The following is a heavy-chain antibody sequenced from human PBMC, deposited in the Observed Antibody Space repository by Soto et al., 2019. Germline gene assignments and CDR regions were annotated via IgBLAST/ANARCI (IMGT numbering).Heavy chain of an antibody. CDR3: ATSYGNAWYTY. Sequence: GGSLRLSCAASGFTFSSYAMHWVRQAPGKGLEWVAVISYDGSNKYYADSVKGRFTISRDNSKNQFTLQLTSVTVADTAVYYCATSYGNAWYTYWGQGTQVTVSS. D-gene: IGHD6-13*01. CDR1: GFTFSSYA. CDR2: ISYDGSNK. J-gene: IGHJ4*02. V-gene: IGHV3-30-3*01.